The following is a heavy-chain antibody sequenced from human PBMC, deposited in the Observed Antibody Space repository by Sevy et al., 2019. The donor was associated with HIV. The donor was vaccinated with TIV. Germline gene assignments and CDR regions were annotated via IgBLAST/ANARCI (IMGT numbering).Heavy chain of an antibody. J-gene: IGHJ4*02. CDR3: TRVGGSYLGSDY. Sequence: GGSLRLSCTASGFTFGDYAMSWFRQAPGKGLEWVGFIRRKAYGGPTEYAAAMKSRFIISRDNSKSIADLQMNSLKTEDTAVYYCTRVGGSYLGSDYWGQGTLVTVSS. D-gene: IGHD1-26*01. CDR2: IRRKAYGGPT. V-gene: IGHV3-49*03. CDR1: GFTFGDYA.